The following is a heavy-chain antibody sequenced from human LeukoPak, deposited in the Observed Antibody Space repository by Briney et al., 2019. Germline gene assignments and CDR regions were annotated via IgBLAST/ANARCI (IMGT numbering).Heavy chain of an antibody. CDR3: ARSSYDYGDFLAPIATFDY. D-gene: IGHD4-17*01. CDR1: GYTFTGYY. V-gene: IGHV1-2*02. CDR2: INPNSGGT. Sequence: ASVKVSCKASGYTFTGYYMHWVRQAPGQGLEWMGWINPNSGGTNYAQKFQGRVTMTRDTSISTAYMELSRLRSDDTAVYYCARSSYDYGDFLAPIATFDYWGQGTLVTVSS. J-gene: IGHJ4*02.